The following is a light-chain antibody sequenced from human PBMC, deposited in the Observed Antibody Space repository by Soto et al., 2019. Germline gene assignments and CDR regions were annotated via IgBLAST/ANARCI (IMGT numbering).Light chain of an antibody. J-gene: IGKJ2*01. Sequence: PGERATLSCRASQRVGSSVAWYQQKPGQAPRLVIFGTSSRAAGIPDRFSASGSGTDFSLTISRLEPEDFAVYYCQHYGSSPPDTFGQGTKLEIK. CDR3: QHYGSSPPDT. CDR1: QRVGSS. CDR2: GTS. V-gene: IGKV3-20*01.